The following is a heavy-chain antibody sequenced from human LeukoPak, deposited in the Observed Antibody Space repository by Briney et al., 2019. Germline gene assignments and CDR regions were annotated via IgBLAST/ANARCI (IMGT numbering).Heavy chain of an antibody. CDR1: GFTLSSYA. Sequence: GGSLRLSCSASGFTLSSYAMHWVRQAPGKGLEYVSAISSNGGRTYYADSVKGRFTISRDNSKNTLYLQMSSLRAEDTAVYYCVKDLNWVFDWYFDLWGHGTLVTVSS. CDR2: ISSNGGRT. V-gene: IGHV3-64D*06. CDR3: VKDLNWVFDWYFDL. J-gene: IGHJ2*01. D-gene: IGHD7-27*01.